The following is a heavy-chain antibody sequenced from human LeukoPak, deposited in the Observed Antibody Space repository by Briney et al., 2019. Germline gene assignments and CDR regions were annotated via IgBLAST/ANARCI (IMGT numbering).Heavy chain of an antibody. CDR1: GGTFNSHV. CDR2: IIPVFGTA. D-gene: IGHD3-10*01. CDR3: ARGYYYGSESYWHTKWFDP. V-gene: IGHV1-69*05. Sequence: GASVKVSCKASGGTFNSHVISWLRQAPGQGLEWMGGIIPVFGTASYAEKFLGRVTITTDESTTTAYMEMSSLTSEDTAVYYCARGYYYGSESYWHTKWFDPWGQGTLVSVSS. J-gene: IGHJ5*02.